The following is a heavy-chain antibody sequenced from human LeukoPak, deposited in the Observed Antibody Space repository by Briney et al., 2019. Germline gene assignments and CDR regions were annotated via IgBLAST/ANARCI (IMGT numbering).Heavy chain of an antibody. CDR3: ARDLGSGWYLGDY. J-gene: IGHJ4*02. V-gene: IGHV1-18*01. CDR2: ITAHNGDT. D-gene: IGHD6-19*01. CDR1: GYTFSTYG. Sequence: GASVKVSCKASGYTFSTYGINWVRQAPGQGLEWMGWITAHNGDTNYAQKFQGRITMTTDTFTSTAYMELANPRSDDTAVYYCARDLGSGWYLGDYWGQGTLVTVSS.